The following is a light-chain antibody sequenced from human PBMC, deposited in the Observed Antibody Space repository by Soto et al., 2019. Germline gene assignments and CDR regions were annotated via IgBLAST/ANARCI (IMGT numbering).Light chain of an antibody. J-gene: IGLJ2*01. Sequence: QSALTQPASVSASPGQSITIPCTGTSSDVGSYNLVSWFQQHPGKVPKLLIYEVSNRPSGVSNRFSGSKSGNTASLTISGLQAEDEADYYCSSYTSSSTLVFGGGTKLTVL. CDR3: SSYTSSSTLV. V-gene: IGLV2-14*02. CDR1: SSDVGSYNL. CDR2: EVS.